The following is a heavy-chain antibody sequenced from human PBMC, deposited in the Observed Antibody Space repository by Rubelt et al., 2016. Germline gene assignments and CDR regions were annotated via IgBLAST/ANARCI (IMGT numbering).Heavy chain of an antibody. CDR2: FDPEDGET. CDR3: ARERTWYSSGWLWIFDF. D-gene: IGHD6-19*01. V-gene: IGHV1-24*01. Sequence: RQAPGKGLEWMGGFDPEDGETIYAQKFQGRVTMTADTSTDTAYMELRSLRSDDTAVYYCARERTWYSSGWLWIFDFWGQGTLVTVSS. J-gene: IGHJ4*02.